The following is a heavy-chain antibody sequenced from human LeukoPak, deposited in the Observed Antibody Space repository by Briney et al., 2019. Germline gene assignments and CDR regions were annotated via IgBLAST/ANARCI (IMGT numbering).Heavy chain of an antibody. J-gene: IGHJ4*02. V-gene: IGHV1-8*01. CDR3: ARGLETYYDFWSGYYPPDY. CDR2: MNPNSGNT. D-gene: IGHD3-3*01. Sequence: GASVKVSCKASGYTFTSYDINWVRQATGQGLEWMGWMNPNSGNTGYAQEFQGRVTMTRNTSISTAYMELSSLRSEDTAVYYCARGLETYYDFWSGYYPPDYWGQGTLVTVSS. CDR1: GYTFTSYD.